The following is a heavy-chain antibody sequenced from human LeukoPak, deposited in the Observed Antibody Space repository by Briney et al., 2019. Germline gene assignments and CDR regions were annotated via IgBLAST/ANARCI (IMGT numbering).Heavy chain of an antibody. V-gene: IGHV4-39*01. J-gene: IGHJ4*02. Sequence: SETLSLTCTVSGGSISSSSYYWGWIRQPPGKGLEWIGSIYYSGSTNYNPSLKSRVTISVDTSKNQFSLKLNSVTAADTAVYYCARQAAVPGEEKFDYWGQGTLVTVSS. CDR3: ARQAAVPGEEKFDY. CDR2: IYYSGST. CDR1: GGSISSSSYY. D-gene: IGHD6-19*01.